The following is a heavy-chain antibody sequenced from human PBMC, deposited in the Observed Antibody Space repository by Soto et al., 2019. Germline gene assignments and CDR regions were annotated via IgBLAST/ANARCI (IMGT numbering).Heavy chain of an antibody. CDR3: ARGRITMVRGVTFDY. J-gene: IGHJ4*02. V-gene: IGHV4-34*01. CDR1: GGSFSGYY. CDR2: INHSGST. D-gene: IGHD3-10*01. Sequence: QVQLQQWGAGLLKPSETLSLTCAVYGGSFSGYYWSWIRQPPGKGLEWIGEINHSGSTNYNPSLKSRVTISVDTSKNQFSRKLSSVTAADTAVYYCARGRITMVRGVTFDYWGQGTLVTVSS.